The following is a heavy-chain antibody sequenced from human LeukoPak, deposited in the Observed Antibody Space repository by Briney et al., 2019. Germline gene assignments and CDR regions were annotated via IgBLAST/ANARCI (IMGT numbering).Heavy chain of an antibody. CDR1: GLAFSSYS. Sequence: GRSLRLSCVASGLAFSSYSMHWVRQAPGKGLEWVGVISYDGSDEYYTDSVKDRFTISRDNSKNTVYLQMNSLRADDTAVYYCARDFTPEWFDIHWGQGTLVTVS. D-gene: IGHD3-3*01. V-gene: IGHV3-30*04. CDR2: ISYDGSDE. CDR3: ARDFTPEWFDIH. J-gene: IGHJ4*02.